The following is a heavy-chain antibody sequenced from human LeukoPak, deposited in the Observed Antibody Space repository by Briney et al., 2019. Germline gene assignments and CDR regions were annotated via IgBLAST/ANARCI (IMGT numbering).Heavy chain of an antibody. CDR2: IYTTGNT. J-gene: IGHJ3*01. CDR1: GGSISGYY. CDR3: ARQSDSSGYYYLGAFDF. Sequence: KPSETLSLTCTVSGGSISGYYWSWIRQPAGKGLEWLGRIYTTGNTNYNPSLKSRLTMSVDTSKNQFSLKLSSVTAADTAVYYCARQSDSSGYYYLGAFDFWGQGTMVTVSS. D-gene: IGHD3-22*01. V-gene: IGHV4-4*07.